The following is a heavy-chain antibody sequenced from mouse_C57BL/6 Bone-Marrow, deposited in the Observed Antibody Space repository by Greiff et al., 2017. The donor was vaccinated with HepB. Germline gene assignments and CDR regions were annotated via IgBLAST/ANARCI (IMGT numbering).Heavy chain of an antibody. CDR3: ARVPRDWYFDV. J-gene: IGHJ1*03. CDR1: GYTFTSYW. D-gene: IGHD6-1*01. Sequence: VQLQQPGAELVKPGASVKLSCKASGYTFTSYWMHWVKQRPGQGLEWIGMIHPNSGSTNYNEKFKSKATLTVDKSSSTAYMQLSSLTSEDSAVYYCARVPRDWYFDVWGTGTTVTVSS. CDR2: IHPNSGST. V-gene: IGHV1-64*01.